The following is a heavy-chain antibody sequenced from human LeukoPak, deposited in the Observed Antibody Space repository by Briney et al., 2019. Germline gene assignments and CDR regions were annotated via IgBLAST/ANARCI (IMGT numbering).Heavy chain of an antibody. CDR1: GFSFRSYE. Sequence: PGGSLRLSCAASGFSFRSYEMNWVRQAPGKGLEWVSYISTSGSRIHYADSVRGRFTISRDNAKNSLYLQMNSLRVGDTAVYYCASTIFGLIALWGQGTLVTVSS. V-gene: IGHV3-48*03. J-gene: IGHJ1*01. D-gene: IGHD3-3*01. CDR2: ISTSGSRI. CDR3: ASTIFGLIAL.